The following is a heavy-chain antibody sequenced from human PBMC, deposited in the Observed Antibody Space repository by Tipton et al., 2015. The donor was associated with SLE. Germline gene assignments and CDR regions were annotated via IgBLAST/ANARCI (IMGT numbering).Heavy chain of an antibody. J-gene: IGHJ5*02. CDR3: ARETRVDATFSKYNRFDP. D-gene: IGHD3-3*01. V-gene: IGHV4-34*01. CDR2: INHRGRT. CDR1: GFIFSSYA. Sequence: LRLSCAASGFIFSSYAMSWIRQPPGKGLEWIGEINHRGRTNYTPSLKSRVTMSVDTSTNQFSLKLTSVTAADTAVYFCARETRVDATFSKYNRFDPWGQGSLVTVSP.